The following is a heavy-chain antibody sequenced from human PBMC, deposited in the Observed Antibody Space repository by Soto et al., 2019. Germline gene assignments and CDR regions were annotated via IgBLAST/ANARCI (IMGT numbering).Heavy chain of an antibody. Sequence: QVQLQESGPGLVKPSGTLSLTCTVSNGSIRSTNWWSWVRQPPEKGLEWIGEIYHSERANYNPSLQSRVTISVDWSKNQFSLKLNSVTAADTAVYYCAGGITADDYWGQGTRVTVSS. CDR3: AGGITADDY. CDR1: NGSIRSTNW. J-gene: IGHJ4*02. V-gene: IGHV4-4*02. CDR2: IYHSERA. D-gene: IGHD6-13*01.